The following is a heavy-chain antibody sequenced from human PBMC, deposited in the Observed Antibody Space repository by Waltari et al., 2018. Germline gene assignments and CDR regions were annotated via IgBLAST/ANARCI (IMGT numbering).Heavy chain of an antibody. D-gene: IGHD1-26*01. Sequence: VHLVQSGSEMKKPGDSVKVFCKASGHIFTTYGLNWVRQAPGQWLEWMGWINTNTGNPTYVQGLTGRFVFSLDTSVSTAYLQISSLKAEDSAIYYCARGGGTFSKPQYFDSWGQGTRVTVSS. CDR1: GHIFTTYG. V-gene: IGHV7-4-1*02. J-gene: IGHJ4*02. CDR3: ARGGGTFSKPQYFDS. CDR2: INTNTGNP.